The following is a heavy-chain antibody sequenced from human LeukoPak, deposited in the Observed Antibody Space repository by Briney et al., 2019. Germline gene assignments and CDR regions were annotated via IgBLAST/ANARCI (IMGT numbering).Heavy chain of an antibody. J-gene: IGHJ4*02. V-gene: IGHV4-31*03. CDR2: IYYSGST. CDR1: GGSISSGGYY. D-gene: IGHD3-3*01. CDR3: ARESYDFWSGYHGALFDY. Sequence: SETLSLTCTVSGGSISSGGYYWSWIRQHPGKGLEWIGYIYYSGSTYYNPSLKSRVTISVDTSKNQFSLKLSSVTAADTAVYYCARESYDFWSGYHGALFDYWGQGTLVTVSS.